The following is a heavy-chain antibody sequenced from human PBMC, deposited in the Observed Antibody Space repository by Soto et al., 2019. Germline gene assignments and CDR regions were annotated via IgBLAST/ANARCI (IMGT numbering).Heavy chain of an antibody. CDR2: IGNSGDGT. J-gene: IGHJ4*02. CDR3: VKDVWDY. CDR1: GFTFSGYT. D-gene: IGHD2-21*01. V-gene: IGHV3-23*01. Sequence: EVQLLESGGGLVQPGGSLRLSCAASGFTFSGYTMNWVRQAPGKGLEWVAVIGNSGDGTHYIDSVKGRFTISRDNTKNILYLQMESLRDDDTAVYYCVKDVWDYWGQGVLVTVSS.